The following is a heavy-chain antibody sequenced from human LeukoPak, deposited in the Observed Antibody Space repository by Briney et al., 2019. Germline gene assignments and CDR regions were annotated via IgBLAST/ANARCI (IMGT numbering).Heavy chain of an antibody. V-gene: IGHV4-4*09. CDR1: GGSISSYY. Sequence: SETLSLTCTVSGGSISSYYWSWIRQPPGKGLEWIGYIYTSGNTNYNPSLKSRVTISVDTSKNQFSLKLSSVTAADTAAYYCARLYSSSSYFDYWGQGTLVTVSS. CDR3: ARLYSSSSYFDY. J-gene: IGHJ4*02. CDR2: IYTSGNT. D-gene: IGHD6-13*01.